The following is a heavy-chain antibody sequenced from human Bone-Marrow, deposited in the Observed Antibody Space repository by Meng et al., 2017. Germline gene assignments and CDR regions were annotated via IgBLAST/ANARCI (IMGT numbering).Heavy chain of an antibody. CDR3: ARNGVTEFFDY. Sequence: GRSLRLSCAASGFTFPCCALHWVRQAPGKGLEWVTAISYDGSDKYYADSVKGRFTISRDNSKNTVYLQMNSLRAEDTAVYYCARNGVTEFFDYWGQGTVVTVSS. J-gene: IGHJ4*02. CDR2: ISYDGSDK. CDR1: GFTFPCCA. D-gene: IGHD2-21*02. V-gene: IGHV3-30*04.